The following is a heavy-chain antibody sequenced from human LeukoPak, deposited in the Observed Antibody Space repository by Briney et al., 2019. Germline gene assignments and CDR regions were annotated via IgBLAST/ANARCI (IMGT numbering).Heavy chain of an antibody. V-gene: IGHV3-48*01. Sequence: PGGSLRLSCAASGFTFSSYSMNWVRQAPGKGLEWVSFISSIGGNIYYADSVKGRFTIYRDNADNSLYLQMNSLRAEDTAVYYCARSDNSNYCFDYWGQGTLVTVSS. D-gene: IGHD4-11*01. J-gene: IGHJ4*02. CDR3: ARSDNSNYCFDY. CDR1: GFTFSSYS. CDR2: ISSIGGNI.